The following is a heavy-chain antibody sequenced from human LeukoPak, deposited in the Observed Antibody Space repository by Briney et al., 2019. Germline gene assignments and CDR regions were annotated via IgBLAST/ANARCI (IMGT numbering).Heavy chain of an antibody. Sequence: GGSLRLSCAASGFTFSSYSMNWVRQAAGKGLEWVSSISSSSSYIYYADSVKGRFTISRDNAKNSLYLQMNSLRAEDTAVYYCARDRGELNYFDYWGQGTLVTVSS. J-gene: IGHJ4*02. CDR1: GFTFSSYS. V-gene: IGHV3-21*01. CDR3: ARDRGELNYFDY. CDR2: ISSSSSYI. D-gene: IGHD1-26*01.